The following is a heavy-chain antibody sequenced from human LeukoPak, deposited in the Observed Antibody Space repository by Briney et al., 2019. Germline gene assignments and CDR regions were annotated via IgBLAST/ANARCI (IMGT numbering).Heavy chain of an antibody. V-gene: IGHV3-30*04. J-gene: IGHJ4*02. Sequence: GGSLRLSCAASGFTFSSYAMHWVRQAPGKGLEWVAVISYDGSNKFYADSVKGRFTISRDNPKNTLYLQMNSLRAEDTAVYYCAKDLKTYYYDSSGPQDLYYFDYWGQGTLVTVSS. CDR3: AKDLKTYYYDSSGPQDLYYFDY. D-gene: IGHD3-22*01. CDR1: GFTFSSYA. CDR2: ISYDGSNK.